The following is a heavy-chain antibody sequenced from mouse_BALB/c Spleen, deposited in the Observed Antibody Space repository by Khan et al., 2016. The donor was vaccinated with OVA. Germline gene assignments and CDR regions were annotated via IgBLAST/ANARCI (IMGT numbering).Heavy chain of an antibody. J-gene: IGHJ2*01. CDR1: GYSITSDYA. CDR2: ISYIGST. CDR3: ARSIMAN. V-gene: IGHV3-2*02. Sequence: EVQLQESGPGLVKPSQSLSLTCTVTGYSITSDYAWNWIRQFPGNKLEWMGYISYIGSTSYNPSLKSRISITRDTSKNQFFLQLNSVTTEDTATYYCARSIMANWGQGTTLTVSS.